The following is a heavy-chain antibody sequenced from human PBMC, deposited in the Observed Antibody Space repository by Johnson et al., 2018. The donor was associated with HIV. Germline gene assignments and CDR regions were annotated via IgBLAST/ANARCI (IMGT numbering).Heavy chain of an antibody. CDR1: GFTFSSYW. CDR2: INQGGSEK. J-gene: IGHJ3*02. CDR3: ARDVGGWGYRHAFDM. V-gene: IGHV3-7*03. D-gene: IGHD5-12*01. Sequence: LVQPGGSLRLSCAASGFTFSSYWMTWVRQAPGRGLEWVANINQGGSEKYYVDSVKGRFTIYRDNAKNSVYPQMNSLRAEDTALYYCARDVGGWGYRHAFDMWGQGTMVTVSS.